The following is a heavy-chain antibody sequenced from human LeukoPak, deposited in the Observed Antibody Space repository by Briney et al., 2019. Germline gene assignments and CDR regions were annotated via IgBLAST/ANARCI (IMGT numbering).Heavy chain of an antibody. CDR1: GFTFSSYA. D-gene: IGHD3-22*01. Sequence: GGSLRLSCAASGFTFSSYAMSWVRQAPGKGLEWVSAISGSGGSTYYADSVKGRFTISRDNSKNTLYLQMNSLRAEDTAVYYCAKDSDGNYDSSGYYDYWGQGTLVTVSS. CDR2: ISGSGGST. J-gene: IGHJ4*02. V-gene: IGHV3-23*01. CDR3: AKDSDGNYDSSGYYDY.